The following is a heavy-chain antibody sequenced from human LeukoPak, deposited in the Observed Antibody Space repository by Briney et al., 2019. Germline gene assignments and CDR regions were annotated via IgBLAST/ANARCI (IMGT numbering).Heavy chain of an antibody. D-gene: IGHD5-18*01. J-gene: IGHJ4*02. CDR3: ARGSRGYSYG. Sequence: PSETLSLTCTVSGASVSSGSYYWSWTRQPPGKGLEWIGYIYYSGSTNYNPSPKSRVTISVDTSKNQFSLKVSSVTAADTAVYYCARGSRGYSYGWGQGTLVTVSS. V-gene: IGHV4-61*01. CDR1: GASVSSGSYY. CDR2: IYYSGST.